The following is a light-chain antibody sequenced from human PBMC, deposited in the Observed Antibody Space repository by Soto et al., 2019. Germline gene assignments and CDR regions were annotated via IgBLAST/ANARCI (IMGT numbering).Light chain of an antibody. CDR3: QQYEKWPPLT. CDR2: GAS. Sequence: EIVMTQSPATLSVSPGERATLSCRASQSIYSNLAWYQQKLGQAPRLLIYGASTRATGIPARFSGSGSGTEFTITISSLQSEDFAVYYCQQYEKWPPLTFGGGTKVEI. J-gene: IGKJ4*02. CDR1: QSIYSN. V-gene: IGKV3-15*01.